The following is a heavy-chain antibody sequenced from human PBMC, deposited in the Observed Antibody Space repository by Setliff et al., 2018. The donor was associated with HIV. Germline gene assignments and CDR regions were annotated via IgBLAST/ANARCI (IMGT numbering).Heavy chain of an antibody. D-gene: IGHD2-21*02. CDR3: ARHNRLLDY. CDR1: GYTFTRYW. Sequence: PGESLKISCKASGYTFTRYWIGWVRQMPGKGLEWMGMIYPGDSETRYGPSFEGHVTISADKSISTAYLQWSSLKASDTAMYYCARHNRLLDYWGQGTLVTVSS. CDR2: IYPGDSET. J-gene: IGHJ4*02. V-gene: IGHV5-51*01.